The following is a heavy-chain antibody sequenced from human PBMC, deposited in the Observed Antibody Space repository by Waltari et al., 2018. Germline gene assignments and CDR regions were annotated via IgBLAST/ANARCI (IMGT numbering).Heavy chain of an antibody. CDR3: ARRRNYPGAAMDV. J-gene: IGHJ6*02. V-gene: IGHV5-51*01. CDR2: IYPGDSDT. CDR1: GYSFTTHW. D-gene: IGHD4-4*01. Sequence: EVQLVQSGAEVKKPGESLNISCKDSGYSFTTHWIGWVRQMPGKGLEGMGMIYPGDSDTRYSPSFQGQVTISADRSISTAYRQWSSLKASDTAIYYCARRRNYPGAAMDVWGQGTTVTVSS.